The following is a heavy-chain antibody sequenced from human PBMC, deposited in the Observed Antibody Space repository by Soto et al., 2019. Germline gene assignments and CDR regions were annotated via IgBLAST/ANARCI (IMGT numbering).Heavy chain of an antibody. D-gene: IGHD3-10*01. CDR2: INPNSGGT. CDR3: AREGYYGSGSYRGFGMDV. Sequence: QVQLVQSGAEVKKPGASVKVSCKASGYTFTGYYMHWVRQAPGQGLEWMGWINPNSGGTNYEQKFQGWVTMPRDTSISTAYMELSRLRSDDTAVYYCAREGYYGSGSYRGFGMDVWGQGTTVTVSS. V-gene: IGHV1-2*04. J-gene: IGHJ6*01. CDR1: GYTFTGYY.